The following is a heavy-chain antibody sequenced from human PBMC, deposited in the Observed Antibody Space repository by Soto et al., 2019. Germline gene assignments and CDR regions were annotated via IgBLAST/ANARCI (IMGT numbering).Heavy chain of an antibody. D-gene: IGHD3-22*01. CDR2: IWYDGSNK. CDR3: ARDDYDSSGYYYVDY. CDR1: GFTFSSYG. V-gene: IGHV3-33*01. J-gene: IGHJ4*02. Sequence: SLRLSCAASGFTFSSYGMHWVRQAPGKGLEWVAVIWYDGSNKYYADSLKGRFTISRDNSKKTLYLQVNSLRAEDTAVYFCARDDYDSSGYYYVDYWGQGTQVTVSS.